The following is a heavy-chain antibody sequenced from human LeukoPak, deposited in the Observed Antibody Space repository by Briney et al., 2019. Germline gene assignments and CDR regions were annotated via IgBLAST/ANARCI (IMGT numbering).Heavy chain of an antibody. D-gene: IGHD2-15*01. J-gene: IGHJ4*02. Sequence: GGSLRLSCAASGFTFSSYCMHWVRQAPGKGLVWVSRINSDGSSTSYADSVKGRFTISRDNAKNTLYLQMNSLRAEDTAVYYCARVDCSGGSCYSHYWGQGTLVTVSS. V-gene: IGHV3-74*01. CDR2: INSDGSST. CDR3: ARVDCSGGSCYSHY. CDR1: GFTFSSYC.